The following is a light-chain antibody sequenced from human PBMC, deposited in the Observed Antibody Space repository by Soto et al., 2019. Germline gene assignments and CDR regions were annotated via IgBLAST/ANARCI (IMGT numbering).Light chain of an antibody. V-gene: IGKV1-5*01. CDR3: RQYHSYSIS. Sequence: IHLTQSPSSLSASVGDRVTITCRASQSISSSLAWYQQKPGKAPKLLISDDSSLESGVPSRFSGSGSGKDFTLTVSSLQHDDCASYYCRQYHSYSISFGQGTRLE. CDR1: QSISSS. J-gene: IGKJ5*01. CDR2: DDS.